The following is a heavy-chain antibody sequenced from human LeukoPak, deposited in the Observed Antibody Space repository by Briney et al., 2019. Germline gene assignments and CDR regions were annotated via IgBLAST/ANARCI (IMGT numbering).Heavy chain of an antibody. CDR1: GGSISSSSYC. D-gene: IGHD1-1*01. Sequence: PSETLSLTCTVSGGSISSSSYCWGWIRQPPGKGLEWIGTIYYSGSTYYNPSLKSRVTISVYTSKNQFSLKLSSVTAADTAVYYCARVPGGALNWFDPWGQGTLVTVSS. J-gene: IGHJ5*02. V-gene: IGHV4-39*01. CDR2: IYYSGST. CDR3: ARVPGGALNWFDP.